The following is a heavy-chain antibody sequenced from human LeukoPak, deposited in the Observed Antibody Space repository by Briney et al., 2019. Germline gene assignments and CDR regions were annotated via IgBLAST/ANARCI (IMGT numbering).Heavy chain of an antibody. V-gene: IGHV4-4*02. D-gene: IGHD1-14*01. CDR2: SHRSGSP. Sequence: SETLSLTCTVSLDSTTSNFWSWVRQPPGKGLEWIGESHRSGSPNYNPSLQSRVTISIDRSRNQIVLELSSVTAADTAVYYCAREILGCFNPGAYWGQGTLVTVSS. CDR1: LDSTTSNF. J-gene: IGHJ4*02. CDR3: AREILGCFNPGAY.